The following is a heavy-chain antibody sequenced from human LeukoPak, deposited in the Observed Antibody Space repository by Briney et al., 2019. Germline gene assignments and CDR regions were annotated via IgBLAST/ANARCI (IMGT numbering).Heavy chain of an antibody. CDR3: ARRSAHLNHVDY. J-gene: IGHJ4*02. CDR1: GYSFTSYW. V-gene: IGHV5-10-1*01. Sequence: GESLRISCKGSGYSFTSYWISWVRQMPGKGLEWVGRIDPSDSYTSYSPSFQGHVTISADKFISTAYLQWSSLKASDTAMYYCARRSAHLNHVDYWGQGTLVTVSS. D-gene: IGHD1-14*01. CDR2: IDPSDSYT.